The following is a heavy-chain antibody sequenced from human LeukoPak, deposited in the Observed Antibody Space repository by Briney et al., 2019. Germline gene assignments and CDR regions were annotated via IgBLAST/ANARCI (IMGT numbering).Heavy chain of an antibody. CDR2: MFYSGTT. J-gene: IGHJ5*02. D-gene: IGHD4-11*01. Sequence: SETLSLTCSVSGASVTSYYWTWIQQPPGKGLESIGYMFYSGTTNYNPSLKSRVTISMDTSKNQFSLKLTSVTAADTAVYYCARIMPSDYSTTPWGQGTLVTVSS. CDR1: GASVTSYY. CDR3: ARIMPSDYSTTP. V-gene: IGHV4-59*02.